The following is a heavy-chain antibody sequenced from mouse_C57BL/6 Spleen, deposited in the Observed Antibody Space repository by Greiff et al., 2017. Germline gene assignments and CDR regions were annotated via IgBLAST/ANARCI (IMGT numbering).Heavy chain of an antibody. D-gene: IGHD1-1*01. CDR2: INPNNGGT. Sequence: VQLQQSGPELVKPGASVKISCKASGYTFTDYYMNWVKQSHGKSLEWIGDINPNNGGTRYNQKFKGKATLTVDKSSSTAYMELRSLTSEDSAVYYCARSGYYGSPAWFAYWGQGTLVTVSA. J-gene: IGHJ3*01. V-gene: IGHV1-26*01. CDR1: GYTFTDYY. CDR3: ARSGYYGSPAWFAY.